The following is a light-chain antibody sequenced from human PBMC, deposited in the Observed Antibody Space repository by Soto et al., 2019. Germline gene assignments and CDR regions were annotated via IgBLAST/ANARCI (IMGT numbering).Light chain of an antibody. CDR3: QQYGSSHWT. V-gene: IGKV3-20*01. CDR2: GAS. CDR1: QSVSSSY. Sequence: EIVLTQSAGTLSLSPGESATLSCRASQSVSSSYLAWYQQKPGQAPRLLIYGASSRATGIPDRFSGSGSGTDFTLTISRLETEDFAVYYCQQYGSSHWTFGQGTKVDIK. J-gene: IGKJ1*01.